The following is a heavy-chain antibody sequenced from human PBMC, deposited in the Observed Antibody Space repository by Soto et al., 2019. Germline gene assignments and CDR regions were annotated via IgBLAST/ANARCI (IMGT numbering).Heavy chain of an antibody. Sequence: EVQLVESGGGLVQPGGSLRLSCAASGFTVSGNYVTWVLQAPGKGLEWVSVIYTDDNIYYADSVTGRFTISRDNSKNTFYLQMNRLRVEDTAVYYCATELIAKYGMDVWGQGTTVTVSS. CDR3: ATELIAKYGMDV. CDR2: IYTDDNI. D-gene: IGHD2-21*01. CDR1: GFTVSGNY. J-gene: IGHJ6*02. V-gene: IGHV3-53*01.